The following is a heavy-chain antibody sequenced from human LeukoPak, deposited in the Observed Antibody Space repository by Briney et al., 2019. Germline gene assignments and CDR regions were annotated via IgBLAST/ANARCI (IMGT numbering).Heavy chain of an antibody. D-gene: IGHD5-24*01. J-gene: IGHJ4*02. V-gene: IGHV3-30*02. CDR3: ARGRYNLDY. Sequence: PGGSLRLSCAASGFTFSSYDMHWVRQAPGKGPEWVAIIRYDGSNESYAEFVKGRFTISRDNSKKTLYLQMNSLRAEDTAVYYCARGRYNLDYWGQGTLVTVSS. CDR1: GFTFSSYD. CDR2: IRYDGSNE.